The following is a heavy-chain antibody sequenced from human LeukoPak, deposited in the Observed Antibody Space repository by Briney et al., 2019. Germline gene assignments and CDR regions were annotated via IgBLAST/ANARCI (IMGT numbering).Heavy chain of an antibody. D-gene: IGHD2-2*01. CDR2: INPNSGGT. Sequence: ASVKVSCKASGYTFTGYYMHWVRQAPGQGLEWMGWINPNSGGTNYAQKFQGRVTMTRDTSISTAYMELSRLRSDDTAVYYCATYGYCSSTSCEYYYYYYGMDVWGQGTTVTVSS. CDR3: ATYGYCSSTSCEYYYYYYGMDV. J-gene: IGHJ6*02. CDR1: GYTFTGYY. V-gene: IGHV1-2*02.